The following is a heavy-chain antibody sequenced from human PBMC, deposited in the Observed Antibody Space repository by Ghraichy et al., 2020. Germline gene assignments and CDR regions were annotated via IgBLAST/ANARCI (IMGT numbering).Heavy chain of an antibody. CDR3: ARARGSSGWALFYFDY. J-gene: IGHJ4*02. CDR2: IYHSGST. D-gene: IGHD6-19*01. CDR1: GGSISSSNW. V-gene: IGHV4-4*02. Sequence: SETLSLTCAVSGGSISSSNWWSWVRQPPGKGLEWIGEIYHSGSTNYNPSLKSRVTISVDKSKNQFSLKLSSVTAADTAVYYCARARGSSGWALFYFDYWGLVTLVTASS.